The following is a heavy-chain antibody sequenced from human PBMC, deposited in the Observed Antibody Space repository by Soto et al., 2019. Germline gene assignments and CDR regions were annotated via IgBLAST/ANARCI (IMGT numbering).Heavy chain of an antibody. CDR1: GYSFTNYW. D-gene: IGHD2-2*02. CDR2: IYPGDSNT. Sequence: GESLKISCTSSGYSFTNYWIGWVRQMPGKGLEWMGIIYPGDSNTRYSPSFQGQVTISADKSISTAYLQWSSLKASDTAMYFCARQGYCSNTACYTVDYWGQGTLVTVSS. V-gene: IGHV5-51*01. CDR3: ARQGYCSNTACYTVDY. J-gene: IGHJ4*02.